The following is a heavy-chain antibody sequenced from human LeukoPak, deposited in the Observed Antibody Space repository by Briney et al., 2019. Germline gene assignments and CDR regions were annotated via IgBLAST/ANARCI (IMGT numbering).Heavy chain of an antibody. D-gene: IGHD2-2*01. CDR3: ARLAEPLYSQLFDY. V-gene: IGHV4-59*08. Sequence: PSETLSLTCTVSGGSISSYYWSWIRQPPGKGLEWIGYIYYSGRTNYNPSLKSRVTISVDTSKNQFSLKLSSVTAADTAVYYCARLAEPLYSQLFDYWGQGTLVTVSS. CDR1: GGSISSYY. J-gene: IGHJ4*02. CDR2: IYYSGRT.